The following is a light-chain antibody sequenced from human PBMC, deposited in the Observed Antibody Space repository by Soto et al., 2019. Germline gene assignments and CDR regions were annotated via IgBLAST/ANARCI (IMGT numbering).Light chain of an antibody. V-gene: IGKV4-1*01. CDR1: QSVLYRSNNKNY. J-gene: IGKJ1*01. Sequence: DIVMTQSPDSLAVSLGERATINCKSSQSVLYRSNNKNYLAWYQQKPGQPPKLLIYWASTRESGVPDRFSGSGSGTDFTLTIGRLQAEDVAVYYCQQYYSTPPTFGQGTQVEIK. CDR2: WAS. CDR3: QQYYSTPPT.